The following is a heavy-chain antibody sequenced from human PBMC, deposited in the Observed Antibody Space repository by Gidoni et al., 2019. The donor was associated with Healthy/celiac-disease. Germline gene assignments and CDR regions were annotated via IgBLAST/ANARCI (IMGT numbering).Heavy chain of an antibody. J-gene: IGHJ4*02. CDR1: GGNFSSYA. D-gene: IGHD1-1*01. CDR3: ASTTTQHQAHLEHDY. CDR2: IIPIFGTA. Sequence: QVQLVQSGAEMKKPGSSVKVSCEASGGNFSSYAISWVRQAPGQGLEWMGGIIPIFGTANYAQKFQGRVTITADKSTSTAYMELSSLRSEDTAVYYCASTTTQHQAHLEHDYWGQGTLVTVSS. V-gene: IGHV1-69*06.